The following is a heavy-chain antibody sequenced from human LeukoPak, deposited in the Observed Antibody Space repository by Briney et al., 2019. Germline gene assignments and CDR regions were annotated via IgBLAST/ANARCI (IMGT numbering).Heavy chain of an antibody. J-gene: IGHJ4*02. CDR3: AREGYYYDSSGYYYVHYFDY. CDR2: MNPNSGNT. D-gene: IGHD3-22*01. Sequence: ASVKVSCKASGYTFTSYDINWVRQATGQGLEWMGWMNPNSGNTGYAQKFQGRVTITRNTSISTAYMELSSLRSEDTAVYYCAREGYYYDSSGYYYVHYFDYWGQGTLVTVSS. CDR1: GYTFTSYD. V-gene: IGHV1-8*03.